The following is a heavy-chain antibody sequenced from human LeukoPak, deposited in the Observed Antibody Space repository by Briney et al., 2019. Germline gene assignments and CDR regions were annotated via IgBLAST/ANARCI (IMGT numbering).Heavy chain of an antibody. CDR2: IWYDGSNK. V-gene: IGHV3-33*06. CDR1: GFTFSSYG. J-gene: IGHJ6*03. D-gene: IGHD2-21*02. CDR3: AKTGPVAYCGGDCSHFPLYYYYYYYMDV. Sequence: PGGSLRLSCAASGFTFSSYGMHWVRQAPGKGLEWVAVIWYDGSNKYYADSVKGRFTISRDNSKNTLYLQMNSLRAEDTAVYYCAKTGPVAYCGGDCSHFPLYYYYYYYMDVWGKGTTVTVSS.